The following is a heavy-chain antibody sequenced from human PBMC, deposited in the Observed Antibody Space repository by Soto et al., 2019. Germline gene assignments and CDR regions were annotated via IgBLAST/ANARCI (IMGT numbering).Heavy chain of an antibody. CDR2: ISYDGSNK. D-gene: IGHD3-16*01. CDR3: ARNLIYFDY. V-gene: IGHV3-30-3*01. Sequence: PGGSLRLSCAASGFTFSSYAMHWVRQAPGKGLEWVAVISYDGSNKYYADSVKGRFTISRDNSKNTLYLQMNSLRAEDTAVYYCARNLIYFDYWGQGTLVTVS. J-gene: IGHJ4*02. CDR1: GFTFSSYA.